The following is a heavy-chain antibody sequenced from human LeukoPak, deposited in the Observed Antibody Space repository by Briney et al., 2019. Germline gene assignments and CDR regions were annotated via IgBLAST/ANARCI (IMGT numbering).Heavy chain of an antibody. CDR3: ARELVDSDDGAFDI. CDR2: ISPYNGNT. CDR1: GYTFTSFG. V-gene: IGHV1-18*01. Sequence: AASVKVSCKASGYTFTSFGISWVRQAPGQGLEWMGWISPYNGNTKYSQKFQGGVTMTSDTSTSTVYMELRSLRSDDTAVYYCARELVDSDDGAFDIWGQGTRVTVSS. D-gene: IGHD2-2*01. J-gene: IGHJ3*02.